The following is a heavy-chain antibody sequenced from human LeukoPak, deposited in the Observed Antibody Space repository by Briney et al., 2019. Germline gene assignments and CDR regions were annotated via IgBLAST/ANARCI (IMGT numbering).Heavy chain of an antibody. J-gene: IGHJ4*02. V-gene: IGHV1-2*02. D-gene: IGHD6-13*01. CDR2: ISPNSGGT. CDR3: ARVIGYSSSWSDY. CDR1: GYTFTGYY. Sequence: ASVKVSCKASGYTFTGYYMHWVRQAPGQGLEWMGWISPNSGGTNYAQKFQGRVTMTRDTSISTAYMELSRLRSDDTAVYYCARVIGYSSSWSDYWGQGTLVTVSS.